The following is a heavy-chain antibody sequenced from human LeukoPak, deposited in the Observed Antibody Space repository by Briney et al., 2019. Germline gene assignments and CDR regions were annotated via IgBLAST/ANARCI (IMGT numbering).Heavy chain of an antibody. CDR3: AAFTDIVVVPAAIFDY. J-gene: IGHJ4*02. V-gene: IGHV1-8*03. CDR1: GYTFTSYD. Sequence: ASVKVSCKASGYTFTSYDINWVRQATGQGLEWMGWMNPNSGNTGYAQKFQGRVTITRNTSISTAYMELSSLRSEDTAVYYCAAFTDIVVVPAAIFDYWGQGTLVTVSS. D-gene: IGHD2-2*01. CDR2: MNPNSGNT.